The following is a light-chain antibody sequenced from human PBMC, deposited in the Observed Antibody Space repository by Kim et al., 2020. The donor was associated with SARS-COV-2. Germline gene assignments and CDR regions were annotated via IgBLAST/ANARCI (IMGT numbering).Light chain of an antibody. CDR2: GAS. Sequence: EALLTQSPGTLSLSPGERATLSCKTSQNINSDYLAWYQQKPNQAPRLLIFGASNRATGIPDRFSGSGSGTDFTLTISRLEPEDFAVYYCQRYGSSPTWTFCQGTKVDIK. CDR3: QRYGSSPTWT. CDR1: QNINSDY. J-gene: IGKJ1*01. V-gene: IGKV3-20*01.